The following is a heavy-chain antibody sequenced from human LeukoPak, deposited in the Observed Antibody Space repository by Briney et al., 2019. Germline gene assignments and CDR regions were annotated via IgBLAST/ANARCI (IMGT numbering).Heavy chain of an antibody. CDR2: IYSGGST. CDR3: ARDLLDTAMVDFDY. Sequence: GGSLRLSCAASGFTVSSNYMSWVRQAPGKGLEWVSVIYSGGSTYYADSVKGRFTISRDNSKNTLYLQMNSLRAEDTAVYYCARDLLDTAMVDFDYWGQGTLVTVSS. J-gene: IGHJ4*02. CDR1: GFTVSSNY. D-gene: IGHD5-18*01. V-gene: IGHV3-66*01.